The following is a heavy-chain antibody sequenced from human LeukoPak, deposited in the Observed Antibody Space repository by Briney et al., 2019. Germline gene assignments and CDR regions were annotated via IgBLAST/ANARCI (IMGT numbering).Heavy chain of an antibody. D-gene: IGHD2-2*01. Sequence: SETLSLNGTVSGGSISSYYWSWIRQPAGEGLEWIGRIYTSGSTNYNPSLKSRVTISVDTSKNQFSLKLSSVTAADTTVYYCARQNFYRYCRSTSCYRPYYYYYMDVWGKGTTVTISS. V-gene: IGHV4-4*07. J-gene: IGHJ6*03. CDR1: GGSISSYY. CDR2: IYTSGST. CDR3: ARQNFYRYCRSTSCYRPYYYYYMDV.